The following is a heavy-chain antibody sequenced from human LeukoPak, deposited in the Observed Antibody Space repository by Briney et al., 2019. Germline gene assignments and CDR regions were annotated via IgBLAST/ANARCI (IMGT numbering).Heavy chain of an antibody. CDR1: GGSIRTSDYY. Sequence: SETLSLTCTVSGGSIRTSDYYWAWIRQPPGKGLEWIGYIYYSGSTYYNPSLKSRVTISVDTSKNQFSLKLSSVTAADTAVYYCARDNTAMGEGVFDYWGQGTLVTVSS. J-gene: IGHJ4*02. CDR2: IYYSGST. D-gene: IGHD5-18*01. V-gene: IGHV4-30-4*08. CDR3: ARDNTAMGEGVFDY.